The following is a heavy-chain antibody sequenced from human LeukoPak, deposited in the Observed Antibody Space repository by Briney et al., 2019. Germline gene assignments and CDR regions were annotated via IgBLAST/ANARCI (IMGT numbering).Heavy chain of an antibody. D-gene: IGHD3-9*01. CDR3: AKDVRNYDILTGYGYAFDI. CDR1: GFTFSSYA. V-gene: IGHV3-23*01. CDR2: ISGSGGST. J-gene: IGHJ3*02. Sequence: RTGGSLRLSCAASGFTFSSYAMSWVRQAPGKGLEWVSAISGSGGSTYYADSVKGRFTISRDNSKNTLYLQMNSLRAEDTAVYYCAKDVRNYDILTGYGYAFDIWGQGTMVTVSS.